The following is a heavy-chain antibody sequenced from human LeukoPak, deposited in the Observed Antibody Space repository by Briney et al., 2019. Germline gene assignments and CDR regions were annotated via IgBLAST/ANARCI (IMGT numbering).Heavy chain of an antibody. J-gene: IGHJ5*01. Sequence: GGSLRLSCEASGFIFSAYATTWVRQAPGKGLQWVSGISGNGDSTYYADSVRGRFTVSSDESKNTVYLQLNSLRADDTAVYYCAKGAFAVSFWSNWFDSWGQGTLVTVSS. CDR3: AKGAFAVSFWSNWFDS. D-gene: IGHD3-3*01. CDR2: ISGNGDST. V-gene: IGHV3-23*01. CDR1: GFIFSAYA.